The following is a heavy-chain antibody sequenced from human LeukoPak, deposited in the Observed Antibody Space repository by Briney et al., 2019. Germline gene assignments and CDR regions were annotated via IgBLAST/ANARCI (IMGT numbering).Heavy chain of an antibody. Sequence: NPSETLSLTCTVSGGSISTYYWSWIRQPPGKGLEWIGYIYNSGNTNYNPSLKSRVTISVDTSKNQFSLNLSSMTAADTALYYCAREDSDYPKAFGYWGQGTLVTVSS. D-gene: IGHD5-12*01. V-gene: IGHV4-59*01. CDR3: AREDSDYPKAFGY. CDR2: IYNSGNT. J-gene: IGHJ4*02. CDR1: GGSISTYY.